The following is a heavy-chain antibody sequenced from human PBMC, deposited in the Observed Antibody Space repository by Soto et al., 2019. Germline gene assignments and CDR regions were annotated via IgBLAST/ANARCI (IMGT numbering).Heavy chain of an antibody. Sequence: EVQLLESGGGLVQPGGSLRLSCAASGFTFSSDAMSWVRQAQGKGLEWVSAISGSGGSTYYADSVKGRFTISRDNSKNTLYLQMNSLRAEDTAVDYCAKPHTRPNWFEPWGQGTLVTVSS. D-gene: IGHD3-3*01. V-gene: IGHV3-23*01. CDR1: GFTFSSDA. J-gene: IGHJ5*02. CDR3: AKPHTRPNWFEP. CDR2: ISGSGGST.